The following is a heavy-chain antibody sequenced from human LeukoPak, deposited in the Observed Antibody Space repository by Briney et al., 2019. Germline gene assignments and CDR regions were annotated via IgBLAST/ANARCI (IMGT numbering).Heavy chain of an antibody. CDR2: IRYDGSNK. D-gene: IGHD1-26*01. V-gene: IGHV3-30*02. CDR3: AKPLGGNYPQPFDY. CDR1: GFTFSSYG. Sequence: GGSLRLSCAASGFTFSSYGMHWVRQAPGKGLEWVAFIRYDGSNKYYADSVKGRFTISRDKSKNTLYLQMNSLRAEDTAVYYCAKPLGGNYPQPFDYWGQGTLVTVSS. J-gene: IGHJ4*02.